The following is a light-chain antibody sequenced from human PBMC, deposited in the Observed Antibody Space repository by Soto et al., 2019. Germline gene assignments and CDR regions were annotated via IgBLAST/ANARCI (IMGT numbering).Light chain of an antibody. Sequence: QSALTQPRSVSGSPGQSVTISCTGTSSDVGGYNYVSWYHHHPAKAPKLMIYDVSKRPSGVPDRFSGSKSGNTASLTISGLQAEDEADYYCCSYAGSYTHVFGTGTKVTVL. CDR2: DVS. J-gene: IGLJ1*01. CDR1: SSDVGGYNY. CDR3: CSYAGSYTHV. V-gene: IGLV2-11*01.